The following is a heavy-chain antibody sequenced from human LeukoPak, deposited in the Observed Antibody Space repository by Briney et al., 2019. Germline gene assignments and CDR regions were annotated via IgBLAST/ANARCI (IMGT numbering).Heavy chain of an antibody. V-gene: IGHV1-8*01. J-gene: IGHJ6*02. CDR2: MNPNSGNT. Sequence: ASVKVSCKASGYTFTSYDINWVRQATGQGLEWMGGMNPNSGNTGYAQKFQGRVTVTRNTSISTAYMELSSLRSEDTAVYYCAREERDYYYHYGMDVWGQGTTVTVSS. CDR3: AREERDYYYHYGMDV. CDR1: GYTFTSYD. D-gene: IGHD1-26*01.